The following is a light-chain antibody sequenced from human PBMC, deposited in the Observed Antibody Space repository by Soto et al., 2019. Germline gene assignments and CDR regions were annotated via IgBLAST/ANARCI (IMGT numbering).Light chain of an antibody. J-gene: IGKJ4*01. CDR1: QSVSSY. Sequence: EIVLTQSPATLSLSPGERATLSCRASQSVSSYLAWYQQKPGQAPRLLIYDASNRATGIPARFSGSGSGTDFNLTISSLEPEDFAVYYCQQRSKWPLTFGGGTKVEIK. CDR2: DAS. CDR3: QQRSKWPLT. V-gene: IGKV3-11*01.